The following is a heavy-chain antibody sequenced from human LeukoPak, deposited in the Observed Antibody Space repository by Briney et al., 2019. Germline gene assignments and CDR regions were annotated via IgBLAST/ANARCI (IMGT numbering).Heavy chain of an antibody. J-gene: IGHJ4*02. D-gene: IGHD3-16*01. CDR1: GGTFSSYA. CDR3: ASGQGEWYQQFFDY. Sequence: GSSVKVSCKASGGTFSSYAISWVRQAPGQGLEWMGGIIPIFGTANYAQKFQGRVTITTDESTSTAYMELSSLRSEDTAVYYCASGQGEWYQQFFDYWGQGTLVTVSS. V-gene: IGHV1-69*05. CDR2: IIPIFGTA.